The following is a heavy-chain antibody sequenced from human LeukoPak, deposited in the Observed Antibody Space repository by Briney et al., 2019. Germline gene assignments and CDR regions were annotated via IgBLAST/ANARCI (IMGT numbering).Heavy chain of an antibody. CDR2: INHSGST. D-gene: IGHD3-10*01. CDR3: ARDLEGSYGSGSLFDY. Sequence: SETLSLTCAVYGGSFSGYCWSWIRQPPGKGLEWIGEINHSGSTNYNPSLKSRVTISVDKSKNQFSLKLSSVTAADTAVYYCARDLEGSYGSGSLFDYWGQGTLVTVSS. V-gene: IGHV4-34*01. J-gene: IGHJ4*02. CDR1: GGSFSGYC.